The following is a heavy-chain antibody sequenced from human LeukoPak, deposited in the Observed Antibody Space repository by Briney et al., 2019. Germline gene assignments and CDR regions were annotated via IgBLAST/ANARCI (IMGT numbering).Heavy chain of an antibody. CDR1: GGSISSDY. J-gene: IGHJ6*02. CDR3: ARDSRNYYYYGMDV. V-gene: IGHV4-4*07. Sequence: PSETLSLTCTVSGGSISSDYWSWIRQPAGKGLEWIGRIYTSGRTNYNPSLKSRVTMSVDTSKNQFSLKLSSVTAADTAVYYCARDSRNYYYYGMDVWGQGTTVTVSS. CDR2: IYTSGRT.